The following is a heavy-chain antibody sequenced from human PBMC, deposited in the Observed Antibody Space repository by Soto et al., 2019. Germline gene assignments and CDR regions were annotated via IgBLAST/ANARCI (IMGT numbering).Heavy chain of an antibody. V-gene: IGHV4-59*01. CDR1: SGSISGYF. J-gene: IGHJ4*02. CDR3: ARMERSKEGLSVYYFDF. Sequence: LSLTCTVSSGSISGYFWGWIRQPPGKEPEWIGYISYRGNTNYNPSLQSRVSISLVTSKNQISLKLDAVTASDTAVYYCARMERSKEGLSVYYFDFWGQGTLVTVSS. CDR2: ISYRGNT. D-gene: IGHD1-26*01.